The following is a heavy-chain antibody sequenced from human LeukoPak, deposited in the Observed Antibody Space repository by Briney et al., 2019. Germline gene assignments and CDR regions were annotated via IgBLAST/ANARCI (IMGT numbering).Heavy chain of an antibody. J-gene: IGHJ4*02. CDR3: AKGGERGTSYFDS. Sequence: GGSLRLSCAASGFTFSNYGVHWVRQTPGKGLDWVAFTRFDGSNQHYADSVRGRFTISRDNSKNTLNLQMNSLRAEDTALYYCAKGGERGTSYFDSWGQGTLVTVSS. CDR1: GFTFSNYG. D-gene: IGHD3-16*01. V-gene: IGHV3-30*02. CDR2: TRFDGSNQ.